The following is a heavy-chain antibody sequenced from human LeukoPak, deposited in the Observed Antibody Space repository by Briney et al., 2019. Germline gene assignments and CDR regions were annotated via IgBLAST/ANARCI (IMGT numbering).Heavy chain of an antibody. CDR3: ARALLRYFDFDY. J-gene: IGHJ4*02. V-gene: IGHV1-3*01. Sequence: ASVKVSCKAPGYTFTSYAMHWVRQALGQRLEWMGWINADDGNTKYSQKFQGRVTITRDTSASTTYMEVSSLRSEDTAVYYCARALLRYFDFDYWGQGTLVTVSS. D-gene: IGHD3-9*01. CDR2: INADDGNT. CDR1: GYTFTSYA.